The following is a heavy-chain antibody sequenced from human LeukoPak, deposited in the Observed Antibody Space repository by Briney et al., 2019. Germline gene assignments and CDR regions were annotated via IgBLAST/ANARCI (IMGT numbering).Heavy chain of an antibody. Sequence: GGSLRLSCAASGFTFSNAWMSWVRQAPGKGLEWVGRIKSKTDGGTTDYAAPVKGRFTISRDDSKNTLYLQMNSLRAEDTAVYYCAKSRWETYAVRAFDIWGQGTMVTVSS. V-gene: IGHV3-15*01. D-gene: IGHD1-26*01. CDR1: GFTFSNAW. CDR3: AKSRWETYAVRAFDI. J-gene: IGHJ3*02. CDR2: IKSKTDGGTT.